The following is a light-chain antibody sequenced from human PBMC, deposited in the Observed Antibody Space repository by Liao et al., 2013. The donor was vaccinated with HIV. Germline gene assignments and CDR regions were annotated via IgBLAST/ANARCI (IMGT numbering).Light chain of an antibody. Sequence: SYVLTQPPSVSVAPGKTARITCGGEDIGSKSVHWYHQKPGQAPVLVIYFDSDRPSGISDRFSGSTSENTATLTISRVEAGDEADYYCQVWDSSSDSYVFGTGTKVTVL. J-gene: IGLJ1*01. CDR1: DIGSKS. CDR2: FDS. V-gene: IGLV3-21*04. CDR3: QVWDSSSDSYV.